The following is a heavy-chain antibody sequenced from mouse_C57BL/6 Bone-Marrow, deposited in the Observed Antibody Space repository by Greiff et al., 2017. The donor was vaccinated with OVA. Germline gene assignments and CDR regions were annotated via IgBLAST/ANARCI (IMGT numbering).Heavy chain of an antibody. D-gene: IGHD2-14*01. J-gene: IGHJ2*01. V-gene: IGHV14-3*01. CDR1: GFNIKNTY. CDR3: ARGAYYYRDYLDY. Sequence: VHVKQSVAELVRPGASVKLSCTASGFNIKNTYMHWVKQRPEQGLEWIGRIDPANGHTKYAPKFQGKATITADTSSNTANLQHSSLTSEDTAINYCARGAYYYRDYLDYRGQGTTLTVSS. CDR2: IDPANGHT.